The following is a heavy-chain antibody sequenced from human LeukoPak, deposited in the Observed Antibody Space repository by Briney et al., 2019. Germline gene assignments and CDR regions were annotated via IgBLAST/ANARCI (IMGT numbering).Heavy chain of an antibody. CDR2: IDPNSGGT. J-gene: IGHJ4*02. V-gene: IGHV1-2*06. CDR3: ARGHQLDDFEN. Sequence: ASVKVSCKASGYTFTGYYMHWVLQVPGQGLEWMGRIDPNSGGTNYAQKFQGRVTMTRDTSINTGYMELSRLRSDDTAVYYCARGHQLDDFENWGQGTLVTVSS. D-gene: IGHD6-13*01. CDR1: GYTFTGYY.